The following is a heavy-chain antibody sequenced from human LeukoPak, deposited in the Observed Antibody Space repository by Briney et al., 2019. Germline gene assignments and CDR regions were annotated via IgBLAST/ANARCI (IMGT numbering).Heavy chain of an antibody. CDR3: TRGSSRWNDGDWFDP. CDR1: GXTLSDHY. CDR2: IWSDGSHK. Sequence: GGSLRLSCAASGXTLSDHYVHWVRQAPGKGLEWVAVIWSDGSHKYYANSVKGRFTISRDNSKTTLYLQMNSLRAEDTAVYYCTRGSSRWNDGDWFDPWGQGTLVTVSS. V-gene: IGHV3-33*08. J-gene: IGHJ5*02. D-gene: IGHD1-1*01.